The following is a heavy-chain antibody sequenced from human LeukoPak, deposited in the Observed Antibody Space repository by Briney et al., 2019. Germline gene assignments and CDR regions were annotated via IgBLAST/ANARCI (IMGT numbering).Heavy chain of an antibody. V-gene: IGHV4-38-2*02. J-gene: IGHJ6*03. CDR1: GYSISSGYY. CDR3: ARDQPYMDV. Sequence: SETLSLTCIVSGYSISSGYYWVWVRQPPGKGLEWIGSIYHSGSTLYNPSLKSRVTISVDTSKNKFSLKLSSVTAADTAMYYCARDQPYMDVWGEGTTVTVSS. CDR2: IYHSGST.